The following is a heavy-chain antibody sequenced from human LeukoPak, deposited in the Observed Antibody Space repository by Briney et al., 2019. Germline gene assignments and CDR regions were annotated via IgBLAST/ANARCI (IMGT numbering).Heavy chain of an antibody. V-gene: IGHV7-4-1*02. CDR2: INTNTGNP. CDR1: GYTFTGYY. Sequence: GTSVKVSCKASGYTFTGYYMHWVRQAPGQGLEWMGWINTNTGNPTYAQGFTGRFVFSLDTSVSTAYLQISSLKAEDTAVYYCARGRSGQQLVSSWFDPWGQGTLVTVSS. J-gene: IGHJ5*02. CDR3: ARGRSGQQLVSSWFDP. D-gene: IGHD6-13*01.